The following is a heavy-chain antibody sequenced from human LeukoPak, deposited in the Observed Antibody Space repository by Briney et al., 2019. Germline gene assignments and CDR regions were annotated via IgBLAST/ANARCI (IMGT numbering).Heavy chain of an antibody. CDR2: ISYDGSNK. D-gene: IGHD6-19*01. V-gene: IGHV3-30*18. J-gene: IGHJ4*02. CDR3: AKPVPGSGWSLDY. Sequence: GGSLRLSCAASGFTFSSYGMHWVRQAPGKGLEWVAVISYDGSNKYYADSVKGRFTISRDNSKNTLYLQMNSLRAEDTAVYYCAKPVPGSGWSLDYRGQGTLVTVSS. CDR1: GFTFSSYG.